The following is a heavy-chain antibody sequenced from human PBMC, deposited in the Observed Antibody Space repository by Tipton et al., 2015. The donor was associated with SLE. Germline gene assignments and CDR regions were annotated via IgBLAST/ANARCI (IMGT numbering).Heavy chain of an antibody. Sequence: TLSLTCTVSGGSISSGGYYWSWIRQHPGKGLEWIGYIYYSGSTYYNPSLKSRVTISVDTSKNQFSLKLSSVTAADTAVYYCARGPGFLYSSSRYFDYWSQGTLVTVSS. J-gene: IGHJ4*02. CDR2: IYYSGST. V-gene: IGHV4-31*03. D-gene: IGHD6-6*01. CDR3: ARGPGFLYSSSRYFDY. CDR1: GGSISSGGYY.